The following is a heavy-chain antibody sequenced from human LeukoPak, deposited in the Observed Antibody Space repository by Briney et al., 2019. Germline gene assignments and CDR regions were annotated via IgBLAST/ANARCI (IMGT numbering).Heavy chain of an antibody. D-gene: IGHD4-17*01. CDR1: GYTFTTYY. J-gene: IGHJ4*02. CDR3: ARGNPTHYGDYLYYFDF. Sequence: EASVKVSCKASGYTFTTYYMHWVRQAPGQGLEWMGIINPTGGGTTYAQKSQGRVTMTRDTSTSTVLMELSSLRSEDTAVYYCARGNPTHYGDYLYYFDFWGQGTLVTVSS. CDR2: INPTGGGT. V-gene: IGHV1-46*04.